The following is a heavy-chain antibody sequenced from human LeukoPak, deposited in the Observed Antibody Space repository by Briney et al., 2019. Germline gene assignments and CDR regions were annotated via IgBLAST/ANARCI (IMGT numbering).Heavy chain of an antibody. CDR1: GGTLSGYS. CDR2: IIPILGTV. J-gene: IGHJ6*03. V-gene: IGHV1-69*13. CDR3: AYCNGHYYYYMDV. D-gene: IGHD2-8*01. Sequence: SVKVSCKASGGTLSGYSFSWVRQAPGQGLEWVGGIIPILGTVNYAQSFQGRVKITADESTSTAHMELSSLRYEDTAMYYCAYCNGHYYYYMDVWGQGTTVTVSS.